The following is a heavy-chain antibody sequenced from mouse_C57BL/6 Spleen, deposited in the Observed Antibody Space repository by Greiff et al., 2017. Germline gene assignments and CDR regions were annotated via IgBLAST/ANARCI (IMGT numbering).Heavy chain of an antibody. CDR2: IDPETGGT. V-gene: IGHV1-15*01. D-gene: IGHD1-1*01. CDR1: GYTFTDYE. CDR3: TRRYYSWFAY. Sequence: VKLQQSGAELVRPGASVTLSCKASGYTFTDYEMHWVKQTPVHGLEWIGAIDPETGGTAYNQKFKGKAILTADKSSSTAYMELRSLTSEDSAVYYCTRRYYSWFAYWGQGTLVTVSA. J-gene: IGHJ3*01.